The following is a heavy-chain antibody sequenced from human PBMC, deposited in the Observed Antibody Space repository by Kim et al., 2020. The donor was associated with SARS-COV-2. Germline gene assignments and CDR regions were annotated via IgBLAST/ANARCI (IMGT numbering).Heavy chain of an antibody. CDR3: ARVDTGLRYFDWLGLQRTNWFDP. CDR1: GGSISSGGYY. CDR2: IYYSGST. Sequence: SETLSLTCTVSGGSISSGGYYWSWIRQHPGKGLEWIGYIYYSGSTYYNPSLKSRVTISVDTSKNQFSLKLSSVTAADTAVYYCARVDTGLRYFDWLGLQRTNWFDPWGQGTLVTVSS. D-gene: IGHD3-9*01. V-gene: IGHV4-31*03. J-gene: IGHJ5*02.